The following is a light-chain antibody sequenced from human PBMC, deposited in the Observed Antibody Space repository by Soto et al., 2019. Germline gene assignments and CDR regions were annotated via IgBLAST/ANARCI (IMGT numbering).Light chain of an antibody. CDR2: LTS. V-gene: IGKV3D-11*03. CDR1: QAVNTR. Sequence: EIVLTQSPATLSSFPGGRVTLSCRASQAVNTRLAWYQHKPGQAPRLLIYLTSNRAAGTPARFSGSGSGTDFTLTISDVEPEDFAVYYCHQRQSWPRTFGQGTKVDIK. J-gene: IGKJ1*01. CDR3: HQRQSWPRT.